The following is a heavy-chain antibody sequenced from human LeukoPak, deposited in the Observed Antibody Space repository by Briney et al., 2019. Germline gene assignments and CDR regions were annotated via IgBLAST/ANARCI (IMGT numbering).Heavy chain of an antibody. J-gene: IGHJ6*02. CDR3: ASSWAAGDYGMDV. Sequence: GGSLRLSCAASGFTFSSYSMNWLRQAPGEGLEWVSSISSSSSYIYYADSVKGRFTISRDNAKNSLYLQMNSLRAEDTAVYYCASSWAAGDYGMDVWGQGTTVTVSS. V-gene: IGHV3-21*01. CDR1: GFTFSSYS. D-gene: IGHD1-26*01. CDR2: ISSSSSYI.